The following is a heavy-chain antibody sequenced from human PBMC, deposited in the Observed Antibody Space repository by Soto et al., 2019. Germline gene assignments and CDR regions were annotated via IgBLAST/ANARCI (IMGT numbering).Heavy chain of an antibody. V-gene: IGHV1-18*01. CDR2: ISAYNGNT. Sequence: ASVKVSCKASGYTFTSYGISWVRQATGQGLEWMGWISAYNGNTNYAQKLQGRVTMTTDTSTSTAYMELRSLRSDDTAVYYCARDAIVVVVADDAFDIWGQGTMVTVSS. J-gene: IGHJ3*02. CDR3: ARDAIVVVVADDAFDI. D-gene: IGHD2-15*01. CDR1: GYTFTSYG.